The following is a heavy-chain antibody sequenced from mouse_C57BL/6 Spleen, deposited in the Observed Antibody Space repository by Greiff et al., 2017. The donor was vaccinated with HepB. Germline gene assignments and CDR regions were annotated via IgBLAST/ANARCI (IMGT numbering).Heavy chain of an antibody. V-gene: IGHV1-61*01. Sequence: VQLQQPGAELVRPGSSVKLSCKASGYTFTSYWMDWVKQRPGQGLEWIGNIYPSDSETHYNQKFKDKATLTVDKSSSTAYMQLSSLTSEDSAVYYCARDYYGSDAMDYWGQGTSVTVSS. CDR3: ARDYYGSDAMDY. CDR1: GYTFTSYW. D-gene: IGHD1-1*01. CDR2: IYPSDSET. J-gene: IGHJ4*01.